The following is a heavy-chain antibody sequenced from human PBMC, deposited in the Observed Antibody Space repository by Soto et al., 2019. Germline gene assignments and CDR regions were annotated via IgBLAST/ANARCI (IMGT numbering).Heavy chain of an antibody. J-gene: IGHJ4*02. CDR3: TTEFPTSVATLIDY. D-gene: IGHD5-12*01. CDR2: IKSKTDGGTT. Sequence: EVQLVESGGGLVKPGGSLRLSCAASGFTFSNAWMSWVRQAPGKGLEWVGRIKSKTDGGTTDYAAPVKGRFTISRDDSKNTLYLQMNSLKTEDTAVYDCTTEFPTSVATLIDYWGQGTLVTVSS. CDR1: GFTFSNAW. V-gene: IGHV3-15*01.